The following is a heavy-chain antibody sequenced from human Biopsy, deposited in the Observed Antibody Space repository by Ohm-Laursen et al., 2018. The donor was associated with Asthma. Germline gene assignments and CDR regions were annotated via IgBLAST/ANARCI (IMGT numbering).Heavy chain of an antibody. J-gene: IGHJ4*02. V-gene: IGHV3-30*01. CDR3: ARAISSSWWAVES. D-gene: IGHD6-6*01. CDR2: ISKDASTQ. CDR1: GFSFSNYA. Sequence: SLRLSCPASGFSFSNYAIHWVRQAPGKGLEWVGVISKDASTQDYADSVKGRFTMARDNSKNTLYLQMNSLRAEDTAVYYCARAISSSWWAVESWGQGTLVTVSS.